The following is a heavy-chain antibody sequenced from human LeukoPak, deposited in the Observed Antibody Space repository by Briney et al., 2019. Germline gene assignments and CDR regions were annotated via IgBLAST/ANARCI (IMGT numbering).Heavy chain of an antibody. D-gene: IGHD2/OR15-2a*01. V-gene: IGHV3-66*01. J-gene: IGHJ6*02. CDR3: ARSMEASSYYYGMDV. CDR1: GFTFIIYS. Sequence: GGSLRLSCAASGFTFIIYSMNWVRQAPGKGLEWASVIYRGGSTDYADFVKGRFTISRDNSKNTLYLQMNSLRAEDTAVYYCARSMEASSYYYGMDVWGQGTTVTVCS. CDR2: IYRGGST.